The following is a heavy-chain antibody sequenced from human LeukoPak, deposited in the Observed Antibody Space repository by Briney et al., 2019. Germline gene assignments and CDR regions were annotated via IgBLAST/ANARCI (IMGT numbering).Heavy chain of an antibody. CDR3: AREARITMVRGVESRAFDI. CDR2: INPNIGGT. J-gene: IGHJ3*02. Sequence: ASVKVSCKASGYTFTGYYMHWVRQAPGQALEWRGWINPNIGGTNYAQKFQGRVTMTRDTSISTAYMELSRLRSDDTAVYYCAREARITMVRGVESRAFDIWGQGTMVTVSS. D-gene: IGHD3-10*01. CDR1: GYTFTGYY. V-gene: IGHV1-2*02.